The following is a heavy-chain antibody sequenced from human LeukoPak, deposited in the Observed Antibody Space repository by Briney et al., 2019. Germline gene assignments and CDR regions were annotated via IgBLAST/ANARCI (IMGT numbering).Heavy chain of an antibody. Sequence: PGGSLRLSCAASGFTFSDHYMDWVRQAPGKGLEWVGRTRNKANSYTTEYAASVKGRFTISRDDSKNSLYLQMNSLKTEDTAVYHCARTYYYDSSGYVGAFDIWGQGTMVTVSS. CDR3: ARTYYYDSSGYVGAFDI. V-gene: IGHV3-72*01. J-gene: IGHJ3*02. CDR2: TRNKANSYTT. D-gene: IGHD3-22*01. CDR1: GFTFSDHY.